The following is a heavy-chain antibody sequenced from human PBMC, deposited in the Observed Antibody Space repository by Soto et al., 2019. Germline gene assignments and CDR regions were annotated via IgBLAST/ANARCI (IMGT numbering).Heavy chain of an antibody. J-gene: IGHJ4*02. CDR3: ARGRNYYYDSSGYRMDY. D-gene: IGHD3-22*01. V-gene: IGHV4-34*01. CDR1: GGSFSGYY. CDR2: INHSGST. Sequence: SETLSLTCAVYGGSFSGYYWSWIRQPPGKGLEWIGEINHSGSTNYNPSLKSRVTISVDTSKNQFSLKLSSVTAADTAVYYCARGRNYYYDSSGYRMDYWGQGTLVTVSS.